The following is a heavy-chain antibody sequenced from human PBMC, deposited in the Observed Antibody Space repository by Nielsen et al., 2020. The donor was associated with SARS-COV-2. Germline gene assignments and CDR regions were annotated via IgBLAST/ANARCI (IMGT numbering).Heavy chain of an antibody. D-gene: IGHD3-10*01. CDR2: TSASGAST. V-gene: IGHV3-23*01. CDR3: AKDDVVRGDAYDI. Sequence: GGSLRLSCGASGFTFNIYAMAWVRRAPGRGLEWVSGTSASGASTYYADSVKGRFSISRDNSRNTLYLQMNSLRVEDTAIYFCAKDDVVRGDAYDIWGQGTVVTVSS. J-gene: IGHJ3*02. CDR1: GFTFNIYA.